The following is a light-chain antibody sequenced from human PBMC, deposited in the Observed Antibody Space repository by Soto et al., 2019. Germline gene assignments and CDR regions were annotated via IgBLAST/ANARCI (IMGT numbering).Light chain of an antibody. J-gene: IGKJ3*01. V-gene: IGKV1-33*01. CDR1: QDISNY. CDR2: DAS. Sequence: DIQMTQSPSSLSASVGDRVTITCQASQDISNYLNWYQQKPGKAPKLLIYDASNLETGVPSRFSGWESGTDFTFPITSLQPKNMATYSCKQKDNPPPFPFAPGTKVNIK. CDR3: KQKDNPPPFP.